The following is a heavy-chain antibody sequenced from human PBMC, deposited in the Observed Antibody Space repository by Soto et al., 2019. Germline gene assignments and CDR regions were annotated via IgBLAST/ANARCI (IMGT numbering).Heavy chain of an antibody. D-gene: IGHD3-22*01. CDR1: GYSFTNYG. V-gene: IGHV1-18*01. Sequence: QVQLVQSGGEVKKPGASVKVSCKASGYSFTNYGITWVRQAPGQGLEWMGWISAHHDNINYAQKFQGRVTMTTDTSTSTADMELRSLISDDTAIYYCARLCYDSSGNCDWGQGPLVTVSS. CDR3: ARLCYDSSGNCD. J-gene: IGHJ1*01. CDR2: ISAHHDNI.